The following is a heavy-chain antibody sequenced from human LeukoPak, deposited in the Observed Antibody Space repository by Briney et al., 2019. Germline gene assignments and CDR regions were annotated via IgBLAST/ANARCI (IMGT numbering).Heavy chain of an antibody. D-gene: IGHD2-2*01. J-gene: IGHJ5*02. CDR3: ARRYCSSSSCPGFDP. CDR1: GGSFSGYY. V-gene: IGHV4-34*01. Sequence: SETLSLTCAVYGGSFSGYYWSWIRQPPGKGLEWIGEVNHSGSTNYNPSLKSRATISEDTPKNQFFLRLSSATAADTAVYYCARRYCSSSSCPGFDPWGQGTLVTVSS. CDR2: VNHSGST.